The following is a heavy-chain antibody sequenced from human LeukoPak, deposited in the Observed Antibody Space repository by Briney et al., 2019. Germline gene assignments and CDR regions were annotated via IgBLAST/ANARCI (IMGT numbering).Heavy chain of an antibody. Sequence: PGGSLRLSCAASRFTFSNYVMNWVRQAPGKGLEWVSTISGSGSNTYYADSVKGRFTISRDNSKNTLYLQMNSLRVDDTAMYYCAKGPNPSSSWQIDYWGQGTLVTVSS. CDR3: AKGPNPSSSWQIDY. CDR2: ISGSGSNT. D-gene: IGHD6-13*01. J-gene: IGHJ4*02. V-gene: IGHV3-23*01. CDR1: RFTFSNYV.